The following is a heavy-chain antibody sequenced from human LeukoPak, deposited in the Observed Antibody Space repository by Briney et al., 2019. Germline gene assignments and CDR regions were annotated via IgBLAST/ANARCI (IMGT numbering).Heavy chain of an antibody. Sequence: PSETLSLTCTVSGGSITSSSYYWGWIRQPPGKGLEWIGSVYYSGSTYYNPSLKSRATISVDTSKNQFSLKLSSVTAADTAVYYCARPYSSSWYGLGYWGQGTLVAVSS. J-gene: IGHJ4*02. CDR3: ARPYSSSWYGLGY. CDR2: VYYSGST. CDR1: GGSITSSSYY. D-gene: IGHD6-13*01. V-gene: IGHV4-39*01.